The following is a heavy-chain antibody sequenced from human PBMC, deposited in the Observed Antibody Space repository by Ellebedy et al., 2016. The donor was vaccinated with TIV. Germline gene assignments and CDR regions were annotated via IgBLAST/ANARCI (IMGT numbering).Heavy chain of an antibody. J-gene: IGHJ4*02. D-gene: IGHD2-8*01. CDR2: ISASGGST. V-gene: IGHV3-23*01. CDR3: AKMGFCPNGVCREFDY. Sequence: ETLSLTCAGSGPFIFSNYAMSWVRQAPGRGLEWVSSISASGGSTYYADSVKGRFTISRDNSKNTLLLQMNSLSAEDTAVYFCAKMGFCPNGVCREFDYWGQGTLVTVS. CDR1: GPFIFSNYA.